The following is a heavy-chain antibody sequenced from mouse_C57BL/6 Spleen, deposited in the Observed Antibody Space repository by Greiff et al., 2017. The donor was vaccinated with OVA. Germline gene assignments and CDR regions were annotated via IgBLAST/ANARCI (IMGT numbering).Heavy chain of an antibody. CDR1: GFTFSDYY. J-gene: IGHJ3*01. CDR2: ISNGGGST. Sequence: EVKLQESGGGLVQPGGSLKLSCAASGFTFSDYYMYWVRQTPEKRLEWVAYISNGGGSTYYPDTVKGRFTISRDNAKNTLYLQMSRLKSEDTAMYYCARPSYYSNYGPAYWGQGTLVTVSA. CDR3: ARPSYYSNYGPAY. D-gene: IGHD2-5*01. V-gene: IGHV5-12*01.